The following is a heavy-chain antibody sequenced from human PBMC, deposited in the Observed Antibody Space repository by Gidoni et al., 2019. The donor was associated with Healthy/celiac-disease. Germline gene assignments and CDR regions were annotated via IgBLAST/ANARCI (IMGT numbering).Heavy chain of an antibody. D-gene: IGHD3-3*01. CDR1: GYTFTSYG. Sequence: QVQLVQSGAEVKKPGASVKVSCKASGYTFTSYGISWVRQAPGQGLEWMGWISAYNGNTNYAQKLQGRVTMTTDTSTSTAYMELRSLRSDDTAVYYCARDQRPSDFWSGYWGGEPFDYWGQGTLVTVSS. V-gene: IGHV1-18*01. J-gene: IGHJ4*02. CDR3: ARDQRPSDFWSGYWGGEPFDY. CDR2: ISAYNGNT.